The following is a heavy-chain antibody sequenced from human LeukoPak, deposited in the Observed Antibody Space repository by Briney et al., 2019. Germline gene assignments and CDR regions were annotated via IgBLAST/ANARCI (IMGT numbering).Heavy chain of an antibody. CDR2: IYYSGST. V-gene: IGHV4-39*02. J-gene: IGHJ6*02. CDR1: GGSISSGTYY. Sequence: SETLSLTCTVSGGSISSGTYYWGWIRQPPGKGLEWIGSIYYSGSTYYDPSLKSRVTISIDTSKNHFSLKLSSVTAADTAVYFCARHTYYDYGMDVWGQGTTVTVSS. CDR3: ARHTYYDYGMDV.